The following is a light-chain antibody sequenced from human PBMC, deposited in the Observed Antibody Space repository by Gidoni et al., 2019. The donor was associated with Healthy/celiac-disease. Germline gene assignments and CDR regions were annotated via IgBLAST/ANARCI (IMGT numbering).Light chain of an antibody. J-gene: IGKJ3*01. CDR2: DAS. CDR1: QRVSSY. Sequence: EIVLTQSPATLSLSPGERATLSCRASQRVSSYLAWYQQKPGQAPRLLIYDASNRATGIPARFSVSGSGTDFTLTISSLEPEDFAVYYCQQRSNWPPEVTFXPXTKVDIK. V-gene: IGKV3-11*01. CDR3: QQRSNWPPEVT.